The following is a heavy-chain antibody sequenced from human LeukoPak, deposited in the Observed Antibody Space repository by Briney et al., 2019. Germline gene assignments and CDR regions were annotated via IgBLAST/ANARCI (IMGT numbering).Heavy chain of an antibody. CDR1: GFTFSSYA. CDR2: ISASGGNT. Sequence: GGSLRLSCAASGFTFSSYAMSWVRQAPGKGLEWVSSISASGGNTYYAGSVKGRFTISRDNSKNTLYLQMNSLRAEDTAVYYCAKSGLRILDYYDSSGSTFGYWGQGTLVTVSS. CDR3: AKSGLRILDYYDSSGSTFGY. V-gene: IGHV3-23*01. D-gene: IGHD3-22*01. J-gene: IGHJ4*02.